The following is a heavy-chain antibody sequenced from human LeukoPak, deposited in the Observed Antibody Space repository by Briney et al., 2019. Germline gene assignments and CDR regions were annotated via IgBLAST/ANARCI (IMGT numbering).Heavy chain of an antibody. V-gene: IGHV1-2*06. J-gene: IGHJ4*02. Sequence: ASVKVSCKAPGYTFTGYYMHWVRQAPGQGLEWMGRINPNSGGTNYAQKFQGRVTMTRDTSISTAYMELSRLRSDDTAVYYCARAQGYYDFWSGDFDYWGQGTLVTVSS. CDR2: INPNSGGT. CDR3: ARAQGYYDFWSGDFDY. D-gene: IGHD3-3*01. CDR1: GYTFTGYY.